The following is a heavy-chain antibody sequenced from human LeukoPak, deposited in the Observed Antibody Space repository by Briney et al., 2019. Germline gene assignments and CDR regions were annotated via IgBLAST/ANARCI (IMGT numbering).Heavy chain of an antibody. D-gene: IGHD3-10*01. J-gene: IGHJ4*02. Sequence: SETLSLTCTVSGGSISSSSYYWGWVRQPPGKGLEWIGSIYYSGSTYYNPSLKSRVTISVDTSKNQFSLKLSSVTAADTAVYYCARDLLGSGFGELPDYWGQGTLVTVS. CDR1: GGSISSSSYY. V-gene: IGHV4-39*07. CDR3: ARDLLGSGFGELPDY. CDR2: IYYSGST.